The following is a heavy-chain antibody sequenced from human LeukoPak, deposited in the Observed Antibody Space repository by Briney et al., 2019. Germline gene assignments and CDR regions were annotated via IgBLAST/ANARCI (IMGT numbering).Heavy chain of an antibody. J-gene: IGHJ4*02. CDR3: TTDLDYSYYFDY. CDR1: GFTFSSYA. Sequence: GGSLRLSCAASGFTFSSYAMSWVRQAPGKGLEWVSAISGSGGSTYYADSVKGRFTISRDNSKNTLYLQMNSLKTEDTAVYYCTTDLDYSYYFDYWGQGTLVTVSS. V-gene: IGHV3-23*01. CDR2: ISGSGGST. D-gene: IGHD2-15*01.